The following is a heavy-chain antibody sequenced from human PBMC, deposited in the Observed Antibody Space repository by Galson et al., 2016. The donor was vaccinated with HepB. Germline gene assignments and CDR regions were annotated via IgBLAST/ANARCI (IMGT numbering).Heavy chain of an antibody. CDR2: TDGTNK. Sequence: SLRLSCAVSGFTFSNYAMHWVRQAPGKGLEWVAVTDGTNKYYADSVKGRFTISRDDSKSTLYLQMDRLRAEDTAGYYCATDPIVGVPDYFDYWGQGTLVTVPS. V-gene: IGHV3-30-3*01. D-gene: IGHD1-26*01. CDR3: ATDPIVGVPDYFDY. J-gene: IGHJ4*02. CDR1: GFTFSNYA.